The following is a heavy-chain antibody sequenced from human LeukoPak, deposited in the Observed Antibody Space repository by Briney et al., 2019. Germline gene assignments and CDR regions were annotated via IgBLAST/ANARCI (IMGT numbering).Heavy chain of an antibody. V-gene: IGHV4-4*07. CDR3: ARRYSSSWSGFDY. J-gene: IGHJ4*02. CDR2: IYGSGST. D-gene: IGHD6-13*01. Sequence: PSETLSLTCTVSGGSMSSYYWSWIRQPAGKGLEWIGHIYGSGSTDYNPSLKSRVTMSVDTSKKQFSLKLSSVTAADTAVYYCARRYSSSWSGFDYWGQGTLVTVSS. CDR1: GGSMSSYY.